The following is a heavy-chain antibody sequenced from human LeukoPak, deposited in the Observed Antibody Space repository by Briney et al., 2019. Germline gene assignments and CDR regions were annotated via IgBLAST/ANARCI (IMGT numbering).Heavy chain of an antibody. V-gene: IGHV4-39*01. J-gene: IGHJ4*02. D-gene: IGHD3-3*01. CDR3: ARRRRYYDLWSGPDY. Sequence: SETLSLTCTVSGGSISSGDYYWSWIRQPPGKGLEWIGSIYYSGSTYYNPSLKSRVTISVDTSKNQFSLKLSSVTAADTAVYYCARRRRYYDLWSGPDYWGQGTLVTVSS. CDR2: IYYSGST. CDR1: GGSISSGDYY.